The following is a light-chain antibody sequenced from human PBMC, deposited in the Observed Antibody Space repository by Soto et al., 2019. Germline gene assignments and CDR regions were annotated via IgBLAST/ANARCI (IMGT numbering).Light chain of an antibody. V-gene: IGLV3-21*02. Sequence: SYELTQPPSVSVAPRQTARIACEGINIRSNSVHWYHQKPGQAPVLLVFEQSDRPSGIPERFSASKSGNTATLTISRVEAGDEADYYCQVWDSSRHVLFGGGTKVTVL. CDR2: EQS. J-gene: IGLJ2*01. CDR3: QVWDSSRHVL. CDR1: NIRSNS.